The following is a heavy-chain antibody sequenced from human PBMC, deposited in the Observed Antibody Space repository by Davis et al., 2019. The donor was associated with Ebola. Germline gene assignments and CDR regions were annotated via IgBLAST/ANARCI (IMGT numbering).Heavy chain of an antibody. V-gene: IGHV1-46*01. J-gene: IGHJ4*02. D-gene: IGHD6-19*01. Sequence: ASVKVSCKASGYMFTTYYIHWVRQAPGQGLEWMGVINPSGGSTTYAQQFQGRITMTSDTSTNTVYMELSSLKSEDTAIYYCARDDTSGWYSLLDYWGQGTLVTVSP. CDR3: ARDDTSGWYSLLDY. CDR2: INPSGGST. CDR1: GYMFTTYY.